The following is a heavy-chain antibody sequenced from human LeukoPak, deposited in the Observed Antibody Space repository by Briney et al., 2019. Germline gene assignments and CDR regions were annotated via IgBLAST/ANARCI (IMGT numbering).Heavy chain of an antibody. V-gene: IGHV4-30-4*01. J-gene: IGHJ3*02. Sequence: PSETLSLTCTVSGGSISSGDYYWSWIRQPPGKGLEWIGYIYYSGSTYYNPSLKSRVTISVDTSKNQFSLKLSSVTAADTAVYYCARESGTYDSSGYYHHHDAFDIWGQGTMVTVSS. CDR2: IYYSGST. CDR3: ARESGTYDSSGYYHHHDAFDI. D-gene: IGHD3-22*01. CDR1: GGSISSGDYY.